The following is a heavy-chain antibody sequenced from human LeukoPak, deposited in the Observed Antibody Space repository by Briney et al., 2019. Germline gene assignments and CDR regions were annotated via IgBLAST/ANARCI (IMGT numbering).Heavy chain of an antibody. D-gene: IGHD2-21*02. Sequence: GGSLRLSCTASGFTFSNYAMSWVRQAPGKGLEWVSTISGTTYYADSVKGRFTISRDDSKSTLFLQMDNLRAEDTAVYYCAKILTSMYFDLWGRGALVTVSS. CDR1: GFTFSNYA. J-gene: IGHJ2*01. CDR3: AKILTSMYFDL. V-gene: IGHV3-23*01. CDR2: ISGTT.